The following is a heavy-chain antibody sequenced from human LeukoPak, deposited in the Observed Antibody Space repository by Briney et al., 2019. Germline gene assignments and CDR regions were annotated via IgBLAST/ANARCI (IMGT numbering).Heavy chain of an antibody. D-gene: IGHD2-2*01. CDR1: GGTFNSYA. V-gene: IGHV1-69*05. CDR3: ARSCSSTSCQPYYYYYYYMDV. J-gene: IGHJ6*03. CDR2: IIPIFGTA. Sequence: SVKVSCKASGGTFNSYAISWVRQAPGQGLEWMGGIIPIFGTANHAQKFQGRVTITTDESTSTAYMELSSLRSEDTAVYYCARSCSSTSCQPYYYYYYYMDVWGKGTTVTVSS.